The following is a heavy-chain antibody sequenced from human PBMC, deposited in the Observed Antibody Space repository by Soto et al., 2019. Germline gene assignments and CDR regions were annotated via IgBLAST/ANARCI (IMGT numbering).Heavy chain of an antibody. CDR3: ARDGRLPLSGSYYYYYYGMDV. CDR2: ISSSSSTI. V-gene: IGHV3-48*02. Sequence: GGSLRLSCAASGFTFSSYSMNWVRQAPGKGLEWVSYISSSSSTIYYADSVKGRFTISRDNAKNSLYLQMNSLRDEDTAVYYCARDGRLPLSGSYYYYYYGMDVWGQGTTVTVSS. D-gene: IGHD3-10*01. J-gene: IGHJ6*02. CDR1: GFTFSSYS.